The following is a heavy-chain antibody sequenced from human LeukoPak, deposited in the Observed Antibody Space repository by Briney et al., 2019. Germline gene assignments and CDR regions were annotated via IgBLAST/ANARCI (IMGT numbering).Heavy chain of an antibody. V-gene: IGHV4-38-2*01. J-gene: IGHJ2*01. D-gene: IGHD3-3*01. CDR2: IYHSVST. CDR3: ARTYYDFWSGSPEGNWYFDL. CDR1: GYSISSGYY. Sequence: PSETLSLTCAVSGYSISSGYYWGWIRQPPGKGLEWIGSIYHSVSTYYNPSLKSRVTISVDTSKNQFSLKLSSVTAADTAVYYCARTYYDFWSGSPEGNWYFDLWGRGTLVTVSS.